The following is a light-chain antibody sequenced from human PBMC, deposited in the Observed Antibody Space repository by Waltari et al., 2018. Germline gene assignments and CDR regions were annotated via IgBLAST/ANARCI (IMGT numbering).Light chain of an antibody. Sequence: QSVLTQPPSVSAAPGQTVTISCSGSGSNIGMSFVSWYQRLPGAAPKLLIYDIGKRPSGIPDRFSGSQSGSSATLGITGLRTGDEADYCCGTWDSSLSVVVFGGGTKLTVL. CDR1: GSNIGMSF. V-gene: IGLV1-51*01. CDR3: GTWDSSLSVVV. J-gene: IGLJ3*02. CDR2: DIG.